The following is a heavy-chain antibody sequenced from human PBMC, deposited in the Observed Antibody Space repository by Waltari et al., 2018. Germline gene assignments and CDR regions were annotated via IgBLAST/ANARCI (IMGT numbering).Heavy chain of an antibody. CDR2: ISYSGIT. D-gene: IGHD3-3*02. Sequence: QLQLQESGPGLVKPSETLSLTCTVSGGSISSSGSYWGWFRQPPGKGLAWIGSISYSGITDYNTALMSRVTISVDTSKNQFSLKLTSVIAAETAVFYCARFSKSANWIDPWGQGTLVTVSS. CDR3: ARFSKSANWIDP. V-gene: IGHV4-39*01. CDR1: GGSISSSGSY. J-gene: IGHJ5*02.